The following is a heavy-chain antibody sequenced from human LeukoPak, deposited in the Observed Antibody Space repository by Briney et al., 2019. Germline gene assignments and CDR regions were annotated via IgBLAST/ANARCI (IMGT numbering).Heavy chain of an antibody. CDR1: GGSFSGYY. D-gene: IGHD6-6*01. J-gene: IGHJ5*02. CDR3: ARTGGSSSRYNWFDP. V-gene: IGHV4-34*01. CDR2: INHSGST. Sequence: PSETLSLTXAVYGGSFSGYYWSWIRQPPGKGLEWIGEINHSGSTNYNPSLKSRVTISVDTSKNQFSLKLSSVTAADTAVYYCARTGGSSSRYNWFDPWGQGTLVTVSS.